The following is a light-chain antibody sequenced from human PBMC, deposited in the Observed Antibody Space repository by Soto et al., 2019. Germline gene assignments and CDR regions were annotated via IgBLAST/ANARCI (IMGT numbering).Light chain of an antibody. CDR1: QSIGNW. CDR2: DAS. CDR3: QQYNSYWT. V-gene: IGKV1-5*01. Sequence: DIQMTQSPSTLSASVGDRVTITCRASQSIGNWLAWYQQKPGKAPKLLIYDASSLESGVPSRFSGSGSVTEFTLTISSLQPDDFATYYCQQYNSYWTFGQGTKVDIK. J-gene: IGKJ1*01.